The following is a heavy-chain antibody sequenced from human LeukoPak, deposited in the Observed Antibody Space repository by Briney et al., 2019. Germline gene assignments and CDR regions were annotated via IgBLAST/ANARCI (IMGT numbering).Heavy chain of an antibody. Sequence: SQTLSLTCTVSGGSISSGGYYWSWIRQHPGKGLEWIGYIYYSGSTYYNPSLKSRVTISVDTSKNQFSLKLSLETAADTAVYYCATAATGDDAFDIWGQGTMVSVSS. CDR1: GGSISSGGYY. D-gene: IGHD3-16*01. CDR3: ATAATGDDAFDI. J-gene: IGHJ3*02. CDR2: IYYSGST. V-gene: IGHV4-31*03.